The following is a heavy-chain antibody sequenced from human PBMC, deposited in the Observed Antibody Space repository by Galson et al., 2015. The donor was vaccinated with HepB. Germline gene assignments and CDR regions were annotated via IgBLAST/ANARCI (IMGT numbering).Heavy chain of an antibody. V-gene: IGHV3-48*02. CDR3: ARASPVGLGLFEY. J-gene: IGHJ4*02. D-gene: IGHD3/OR15-3a*01. Sequence: SLRLSCAASGFTFSTYSMNWVRQAPGKGLEWVSYISSSSLTMRYADSVKGRFTISRDNAKNSLFLQMSSLRDEDTALYYCARASPVGLGLFEYWGQGTLVTVSS. CDR1: GFTFSTYS. CDR2: ISSSSLTM.